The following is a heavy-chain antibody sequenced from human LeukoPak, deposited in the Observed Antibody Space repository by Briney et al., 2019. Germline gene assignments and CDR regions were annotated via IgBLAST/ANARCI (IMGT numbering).Heavy chain of an antibody. CDR2: IIPILGTA. CDR3: ASNTNYYEGSGHYVFDY. CDR1: GGTFSTYA. V-gene: IGHV1-69*01. D-gene: IGHD3-22*01. Sequence: SVRVSCKPSGGTFSTYAISWVRQAPGQGLEWMGGIIPILGTAKYAKKFQGRVTITADEFTSTAHMELSSLRSEDTAVYYCASNTNYYEGSGHYVFDYWGQGNLVTISS. J-gene: IGHJ4*02.